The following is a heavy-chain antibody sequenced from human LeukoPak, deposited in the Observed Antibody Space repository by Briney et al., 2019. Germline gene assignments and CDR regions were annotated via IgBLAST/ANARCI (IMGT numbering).Heavy chain of an antibody. CDR3: AFEDGVLAGYFDF. V-gene: IGHV1-69*05. J-gene: IGHJ4*02. CDR2: IIPIFGTA. CDR1: GYTFTAYY. D-gene: IGHD6-19*01. Sequence: SVKVSCKASGYTFTAYYIHWLRQAPGQGLEWMGGIIPIFGTANYAQKFQGRVTITTDESTSTVYMELSGLRSEDTAVYSCAFEDGVLAGYFDFWGQGTLVIVSS.